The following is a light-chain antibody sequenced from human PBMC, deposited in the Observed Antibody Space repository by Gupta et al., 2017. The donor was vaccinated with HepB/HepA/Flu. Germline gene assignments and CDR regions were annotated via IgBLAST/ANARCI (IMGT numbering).Light chain of an antibody. CDR1: TSNIGNNY. V-gene: IGLV1-51*02. CDR2: QNV. CDR3: GTWDTSLNTVV. Sequence: QSVLTQPPSVSAAPGQTVTISCSGTTSNIGNNYVSWYQHLPGTAPHLLISQNVKRPSGIPDRFSGSKSGTSATLGSTGLQTGDEADYHCGTWDTSLNTVVFGGGTKLTVL. J-gene: IGLJ2*01.